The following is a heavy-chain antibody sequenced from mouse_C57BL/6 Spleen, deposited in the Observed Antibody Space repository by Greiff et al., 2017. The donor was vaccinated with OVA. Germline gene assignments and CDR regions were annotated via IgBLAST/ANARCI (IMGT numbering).Heavy chain of an antibody. CDR2: ILPGSGST. J-gene: IGHJ2*01. Sequence: VQLQQSGAELMKPGASVKLSCKATGYTFTGYWIEWVKQRPGHGLEWIGEILPGSGSTNYNEKFKGKATFTADTSSNTAYMQLSSLTTEDSAIYYCARSVYYGSRALYYFDYWGQGTTLTVSS. D-gene: IGHD1-1*01. V-gene: IGHV1-9*01. CDR1: GYTFTGYW. CDR3: ARSVYYGSRALYYFDY.